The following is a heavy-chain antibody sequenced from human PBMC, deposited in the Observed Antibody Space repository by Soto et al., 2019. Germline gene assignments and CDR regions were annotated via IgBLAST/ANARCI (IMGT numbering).Heavy chain of an antibody. CDR2: ISSSSSTI. J-gene: IGHJ4*02. Sequence: GGSLRLSCAASGFTFSSYSMNWVRQAPGKGLEWVSYISSSSSTIYYADSVKGRFTISRDNAKNSLYLQMNSLRAEDTAVYYCARRLPPYYFDYWGQGTLVTVSS. V-gene: IGHV3-48*01. CDR1: GFTFSSYS. CDR3: ARRLPPYYFDY. D-gene: IGHD4-17*01.